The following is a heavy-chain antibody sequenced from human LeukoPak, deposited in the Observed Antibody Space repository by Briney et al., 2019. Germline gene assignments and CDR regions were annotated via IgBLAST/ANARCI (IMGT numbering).Heavy chain of an antibody. D-gene: IGHD1-1*01. V-gene: IGHV3-23*01. Sequence: GGSLRLSCAASGFIFSNYGMSWVRQAPGKVLAWVSVISGNGGSTYYADSVKGRFTISRDNSKNTLYLQMNSLRDEDTAVYYCAQGGELSGTTSLVRWGQGTLVTVSS. CDR3: AQGGELSGTTSLVR. CDR2: ISGNGGST. J-gene: IGHJ4*02. CDR1: GFIFSNYG.